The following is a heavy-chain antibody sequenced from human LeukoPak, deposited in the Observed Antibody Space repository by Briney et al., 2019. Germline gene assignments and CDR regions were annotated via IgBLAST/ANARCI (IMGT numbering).Heavy chain of an antibody. CDR1: GYTFTGYY. CDR2: INPNSGGT. D-gene: IGHD3-9*01. J-gene: IGHJ4*02. V-gene: IGHV1-2*02. Sequence: GASVKVSCKASGYTFTGYYMHWVRQALGQGLEWMGWINPNSGGTNYAQKFQGRVTMTRDTSISTAYMELSRLRSDDTAVYYCARDLRLALRYFDWNKRYYFDYWGQGTLVTVSS. CDR3: ARDLRLALRYFDWNKRYYFDY.